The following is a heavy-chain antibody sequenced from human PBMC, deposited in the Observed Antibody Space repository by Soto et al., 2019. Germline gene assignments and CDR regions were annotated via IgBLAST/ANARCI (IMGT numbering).Heavy chain of an antibody. CDR3: AKVQTITYYYDSSGWGALDI. CDR1: GFTFSSYG. J-gene: IGHJ3*02. Sequence: GGSLRLSCAASGFTFSSYGVHWVRQAPGKGLEWVAVISYDGSNKYYADSVKGRFTISRDNSKNTLYLQMNSLRAEDTAVYYCAKVQTITYYYDSSGWGALDIWGQVTMVTVSS. V-gene: IGHV3-30*18. D-gene: IGHD3-22*01. CDR2: ISYDGSNK.